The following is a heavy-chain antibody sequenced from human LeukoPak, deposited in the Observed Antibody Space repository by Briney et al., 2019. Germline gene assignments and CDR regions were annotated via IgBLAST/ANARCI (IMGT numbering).Heavy chain of an antibody. V-gene: IGHV3-30*18. J-gene: IGHJ5*02. D-gene: IGHD1-14*01. Sequence: GRSLRLSCAASGFNFTNYGMHWVRQAPGKGLEWVAVVSFDGSDEYYVDSVRGRFTISRDNSKNTLYLQMNSLRDEDTAVYYCAKGPRAITGGPLDPWGQGTLVRVSS. CDR1: GFNFTNYG. CDR2: VSFDGSDE. CDR3: AKGPRAITGGPLDP.